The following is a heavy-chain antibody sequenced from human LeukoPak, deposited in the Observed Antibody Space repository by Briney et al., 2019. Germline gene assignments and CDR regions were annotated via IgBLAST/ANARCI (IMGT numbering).Heavy chain of an antibody. D-gene: IGHD6-19*01. CDR1: GFTFSGYP. J-gene: IGHJ4*02. Sequence: GGSLRLSCAASGFTFSGYPIHWVRQAPGKGLEWVAVISYDGSNKYYADSVKGRFTISRDNSKNTLYLQMNSLRAEDTAVYYCARDGSGWYFGTPFDYWGQGTLVTVSS. CDR2: ISYDGSNK. V-gene: IGHV3-30-3*01. CDR3: ARDGSGWYFGTPFDY.